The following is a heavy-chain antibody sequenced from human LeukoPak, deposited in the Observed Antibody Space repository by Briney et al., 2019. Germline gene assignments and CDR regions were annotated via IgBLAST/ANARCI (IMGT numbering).Heavy chain of an antibody. V-gene: IGHV4-4*07. D-gene: IGHD6-19*01. CDR1: GGHISSYY. Sequence: SETLSLTCTVSGGHISSYYWSWIRQPAGKGLEWIGRIYTSGSTNYNPSLKSRVTISVDKSKNQFSLKLSSVTAADTAVYYCARGGIAVAGPTIYYYFYSMDVWGKGTTVTVSS. J-gene: IGHJ6*03. CDR2: IYTSGST. CDR3: ARGGIAVAGPTIYYYFYSMDV.